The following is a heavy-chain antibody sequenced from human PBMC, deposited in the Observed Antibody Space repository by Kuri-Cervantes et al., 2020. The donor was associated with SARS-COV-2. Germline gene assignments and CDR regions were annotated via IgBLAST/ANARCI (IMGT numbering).Heavy chain of an antibody. CDR2: INHSGST. V-gene: IGHV4-34*01. J-gene: IGHJ3*02. CDR1: GGSFSGYY. Sequence: ESLKISCAVYGGSFSGYYWSWIRQPPGKGLEWIGEINHSGSTNYNPSLKSRVTISVVTSKNQFSLKLSSVTAADTAVYYCARHEEYSLTYGIPASHAFDIWSPGTMVTVSS. D-gene: IGHD2-8*01. CDR3: ARHEEYSLTYGIPASHAFDI.